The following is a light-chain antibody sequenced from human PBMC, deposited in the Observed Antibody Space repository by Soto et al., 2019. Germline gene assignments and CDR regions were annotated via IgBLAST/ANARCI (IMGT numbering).Light chain of an antibody. CDR3: QQYNNWPPWT. Sequence: EIVMTQSPATLSVSPGERATLSCRARQRFMSNLAWYQQKPAQAPRLLIYGASTRATGIPARFSGSGSGTEFTLTISSLQSEDFAVYYCQQYNNWPPWTFGQGTKVDIK. CDR1: QRFMSN. V-gene: IGKV3-15*01. J-gene: IGKJ1*01. CDR2: GAS.